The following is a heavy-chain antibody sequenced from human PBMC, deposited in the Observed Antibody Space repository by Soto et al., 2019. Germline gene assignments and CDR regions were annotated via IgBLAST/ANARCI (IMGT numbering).Heavy chain of an antibody. CDR1: GFILSDCA. CDR2: ISSSSSVI. Sequence: EVQLVESGGGLVQPGGSPRLSCATSGFILSDCAMNWVRQAPGKGPEWVSYISSSSSVIDYADSVKGRFTVSRDNARNSLYLQMNSLRAEDTAVYYCARDLSWGSNWYYYMDVWGKGTTVTVSS. D-gene: IGHD7-27*01. J-gene: IGHJ6*03. V-gene: IGHV3-48*01. CDR3: ARDLSWGSNWYYYMDV.